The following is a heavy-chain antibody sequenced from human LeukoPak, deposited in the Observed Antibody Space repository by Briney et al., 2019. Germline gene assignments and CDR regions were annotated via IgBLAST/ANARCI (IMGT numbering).Heavy chain of an antibody. Sequence: SETLSLTCAVYGGSFSGYYWSWIRQPPGKGLEWIGEINHSGSTSYNPPLKSRATISADTSKNQFSLKLSSVTAADTAVYYCVRDRELNYWGQGTLVTVSS. CDR1: GGSFSGYY. V-gene: IGHV4-34*01. CDR2: INHSGST. D-gene: IGHD1-7*01. J-gene: IGHJ4*02. CDR3: VRDRELNY.